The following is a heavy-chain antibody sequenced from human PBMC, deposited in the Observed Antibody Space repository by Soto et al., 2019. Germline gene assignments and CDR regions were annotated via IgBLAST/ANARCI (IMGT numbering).Heavy chain of an antibody. CDR3: ARNGQLLPGFTYYYMDV. Sequence: GASVKVSCKASGYTFTSYDINWVRQATGQGLEWMGWMNPNSGNTGYAQKFQGRVTMTRNTSISTAYKELSSLRSEDTAVYYCARNGQLLPGFTYYYMDVWGKGTTVTVSS. CDR1: GYTFTSYD. CDR2: MNPNSGNT. D-gene: IGHD2-2*01. J-gene: IGHJ6*03. V-gene: IGHV1-8*01.